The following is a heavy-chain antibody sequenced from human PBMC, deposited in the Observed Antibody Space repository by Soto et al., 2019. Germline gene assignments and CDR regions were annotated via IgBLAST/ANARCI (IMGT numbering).Heavy chain of an antibody. CDR2: INPNSGGT. J-gene: IGHJ4*02. D-gene: IGHD2-15*01. CDR3: ARAPVGCSGGSCYSLPSWGFDY. V-gene: IGHV1-2*04. CDR1: GYTFTCYY. Sequence: ASVKVSCKASGYTFTCYYMHWVRQAPGQGLEWMGWINPNSGGTNYAQKFQGWVTMTRDRSISIAYMELSRLGSDEPAVEYCARAPVGCSGGSCYSLPSWGFDYWGQGTLVTVSS.